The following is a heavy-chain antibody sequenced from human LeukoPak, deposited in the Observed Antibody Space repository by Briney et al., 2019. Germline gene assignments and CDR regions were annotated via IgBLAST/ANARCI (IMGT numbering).Heavy chain of an antibody. CDR3: ATAPIGYCSSTSCSHDY. Sequence: ASVKVSCKVSGYTLTELSMHWVRQAPGKGLEWMGGFDPEDGETIYAQKFQGRVTMTEDTSTDTAYMELSSLRSEDTVVYYCATAPIGYCSSTSCSHDYWGQGTLVTVSS. CDR1: GYTLTELS. CDR2: FDPEDGET. V-gene: IGHV1-24*01. D-gene: IGHD2-2*03. J-gene: IGHJ4*02.